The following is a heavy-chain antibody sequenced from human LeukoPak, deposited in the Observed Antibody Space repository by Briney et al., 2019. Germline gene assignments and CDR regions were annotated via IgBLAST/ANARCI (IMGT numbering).Heavy chain of an antibody. Sequence: VASVKVSCKASGYTFTGYYMHWVRQAPGQGLEWIGWINPNSGGTNYAQKFQGRVTMTRDTSISTAYMELSSLRSEDTAVYYCARGDCSGGSCYPYFDYWGQGTLVTVSS. CDR3: ARGDCSGGSCYPYFDY. CDR2: INPNSGGT. CDR1: GYTFTGYY. J-gene: IGHJ4*02. D-gene: IGHD2-15*01. V-gene: IGHV1-2*02.